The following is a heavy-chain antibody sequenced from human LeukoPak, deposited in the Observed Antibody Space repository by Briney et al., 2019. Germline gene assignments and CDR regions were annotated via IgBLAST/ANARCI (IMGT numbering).Heavy chain of an antibody. V-gene: IGHV1-2*02. J-gene: IGHJ3*02. CDR3: ASKGAGYCFSTSCQGAFDI. CDR2: INPNSGGT. Sequence: ASVKVSCKASGYTFTSYGISWVRQAPGQGLEWMGWINPNSGGTNYAQKFQGRVTMTRDTSISTAYMELSSLRSDDTAVYYCASKGAGYCFSTSCQGAFDIWGQGTMVTVSS. D-gene: IGHD2-2*01. CDR1: GYTFTSYG.